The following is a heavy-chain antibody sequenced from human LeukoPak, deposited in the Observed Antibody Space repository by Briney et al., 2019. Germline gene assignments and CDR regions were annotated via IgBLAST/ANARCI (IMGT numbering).Heavy chain of an antibody. Sequence: GGSLRLSCAASGFTFSDYYMSWIRQAPGKGLEWVSYISSSGSTIYYADSVKGRFTISRDNAKNSLYLQMNSLRAEDTAVYYCARDLSDSSSWWTQDYCYYYMDVWGKGTTVTVSS. D-gene: IGHD6-13*01. CDR1: GFTFSDYY. J-gene: IGHJ6*03. CDR3: ARDLSDSSSWWTQDYCYYYMDV. V-gene: IGHV3-11*01. CDR2: ISSSGSTI.